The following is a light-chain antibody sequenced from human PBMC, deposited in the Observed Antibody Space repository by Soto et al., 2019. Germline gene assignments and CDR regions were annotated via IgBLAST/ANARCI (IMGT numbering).Light chain of an antibody. Sequence: QSVLTHPTSVSRSPGHSITISCTGTISYVCGYNYFACYQQHPGKVPRLIIYEVSNRPSGGSNRFSGSKSGSTASLTISVLQAEDEADYYCISYTSSSTSYVFGTGTKV. CDR1: ISYVCGYNY. J-gene: IGLJ1*01. CDR2: EVS. V-gene: IGLV2-14*01. CDR3: ISYTSSSTSYV.